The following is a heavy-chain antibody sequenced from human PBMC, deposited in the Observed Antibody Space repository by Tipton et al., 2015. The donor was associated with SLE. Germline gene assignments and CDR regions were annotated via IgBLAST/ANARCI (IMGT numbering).Heavy chain of an antibody. CDR3: ARHATYYDILTGYSPHWYFDL. V-gene: IGHV4-34*01. CDR1: GGSFSGHY. CDR2: IDHGGNT. Sequence: TLSLTCAVYGGSFSGHYWNWIRQSPGKGLEWIGEIDHGGNTNYNSSLKSRVTISVDISNNQFSLHLSSVTAADTAVYYCARHATYYDILTGYSPHWYFDLWGRGTLVTVSS. D-gene: IGHD3-9*01. J-gene: IGHJ2*01.